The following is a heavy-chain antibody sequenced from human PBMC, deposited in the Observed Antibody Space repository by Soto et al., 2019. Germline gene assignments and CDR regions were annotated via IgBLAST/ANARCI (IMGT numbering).Heavy chain of an antibody. CDR2: INHRGST. D-gene: IGHD1-1*01. CDR1: GGSFSGYY. J-gene: IGHJ5*02. V-gene: IGHV4-34*01. Sequence: SETLSLTXAVFGGSFSGYYWSWIRQPPGKGLEWIGEINHRGSTNYNPSLKSRVTMSVDTSKNQFSLKLTSVTAADTAVYYCATTNWNHNWFDPWGQGTLVTVSS. CDR3: ATTNWNHNWFDP.